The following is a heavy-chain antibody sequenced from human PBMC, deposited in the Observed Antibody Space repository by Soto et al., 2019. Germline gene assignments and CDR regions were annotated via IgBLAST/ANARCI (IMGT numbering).Heavy chain of an antibody. Sequence: SETLSLTCTVSGGSISSFYWSWIRQPPGKGLEWIGYIYYSGGTNYNPSLKSRVTISVDTSKNQFSLKLSSVTAADTAVYYCARGPGSAGKKYYYYYGMDVWGQGTTVTVSS. CDR2: IYYSGGT. D-gene: IGHD2-15*01. CDR3: ARGPGSAGKKYYYYYGMDV. CDR1: GGSISSFY. V-gene: IGHV4-59*01. J-gene: IGHJ6*02.